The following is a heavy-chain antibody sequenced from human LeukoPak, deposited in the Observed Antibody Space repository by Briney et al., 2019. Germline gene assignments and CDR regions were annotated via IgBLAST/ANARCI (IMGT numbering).Heavy chain of an antibody. J-gene: IGHJ6*03. V-gene: IGHV3-9*03. Sequence: GGSLRLSCAASGFTFSHYSMTWVRQAPGKGLEWVSGITWNSDNIEYADSVKGRFTISRDNAKNSLYLQMNSLRAEDMALYYCAKGGGGRLIYYYYMDVWGKGTTVTVSS. D-gene: IGHD3-16*01. CDR2: ITWNSDNI. CDR3: AKGGGGRLIYYYYMDV. CDR1: GFTFSHYS.